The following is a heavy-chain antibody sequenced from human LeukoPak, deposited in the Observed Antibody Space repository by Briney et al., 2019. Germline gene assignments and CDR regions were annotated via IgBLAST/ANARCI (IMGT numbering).Heavy chain of an antibody. CDR1: GYTFTGYY. CDR3: ARLGHGDYGFDY. Sequence: ASVKVSCKASGYTFTGYYIHWGRQAPGQGLEWMGWINPNSGGTNYAQRFQGRVTMTRDTSISTVYMELSRLRSDDTAVYYCARLGHGDYGFDYWGQGTLVTVSS. J-gene: IGHJ4*02. D-gene: IGHD4-17*01. CDR2: INPNSGGT. V-gene: IGHV1-2*02.